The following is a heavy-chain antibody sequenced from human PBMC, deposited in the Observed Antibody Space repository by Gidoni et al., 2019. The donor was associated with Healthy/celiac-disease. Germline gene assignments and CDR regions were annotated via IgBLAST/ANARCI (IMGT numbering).Heavy chain of an antibody. CDR2: ISGSGGST. CDR1: GFTFSRYA. J-gene: IGHJ4*02. Sequence: EVQLLESGGGLAQPGGSLRLSCAASGFTFSRYAMSWVRQAPGKGLEWVSAISGSGGSTYYADSVKDRFTISRDNSKNTLYLQMNSLRAEDTAVYYCAKGDTVVVVAAPVDYWGQGTLVTVSS. CDR3: AKGDTVVVVAAPVDY. V-gene: IGHV3-23*01. D-gene: IGHD2-15*01.